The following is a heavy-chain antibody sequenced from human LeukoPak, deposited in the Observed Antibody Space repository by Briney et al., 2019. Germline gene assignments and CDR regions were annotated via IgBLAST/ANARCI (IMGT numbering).Heavy chain of an antibody. CDR3: ARGGSSGIDY. V-gene: IGHV4-59*02. J-gene: IGHJ4*02. D-gene: IGHD3-16*01. Sequence: SETLSLACTVSSASVSNYYWSWIRQPPGKGLEWIGYIYYSGSTNYNPSLKSRVTISVDTSKNQFSLKLSSVTAADTAVYYCARGGSSGIDYWGQGTLVTVSS. CDR1: SASVSNYY. CDR2: IYYSGST.